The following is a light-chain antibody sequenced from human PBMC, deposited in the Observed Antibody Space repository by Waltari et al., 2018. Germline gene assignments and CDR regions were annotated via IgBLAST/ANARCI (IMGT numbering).Light chain of an antibody. CDR2: EIS. CDR3: CSCVGRNIYWV. Sequence: QPALTQPRSVSGSPGQSVTISCTGTSSDVGANNFVSWYQHHPGKAPKLIIYEISKRPSGGPDRFSGSKSGNTASLTISGLQAEDEADYYCCSCVGRNIYWVFGGGTKLTVL. J-gene: IGLJ3*02. CDR1: SSDVGANNF. V-gene: IGLV2-11*01.